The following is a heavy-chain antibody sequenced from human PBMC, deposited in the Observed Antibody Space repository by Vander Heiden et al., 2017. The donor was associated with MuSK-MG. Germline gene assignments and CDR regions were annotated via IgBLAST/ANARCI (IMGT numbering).Heavy chain of an antibody. V-gene: IGHV4-59*08. CDR2: IYYSGST. Sequence: QVQLQESGPGLVKPSETLSLTCTVSGGSISSYYWSWLRQPPGKGLEWIGYIYYSGSTNYNPSLKSRVTISVDTSKNQFSLKLSSVTAADTAVYYCARRLRDDSSGPFDYWGQGTLVTVSS. J-gene: IGHJ4*02. D-gene: IGHD3-22*01. CDR1: GGSISSYY. CDR3: ARRLRDDSSGPFDY.